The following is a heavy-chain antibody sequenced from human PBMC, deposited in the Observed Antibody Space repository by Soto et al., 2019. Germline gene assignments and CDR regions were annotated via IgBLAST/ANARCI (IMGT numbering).Heavy chain of an antibody. Sequence: EVPLLESGGGLVQPGGSLRVSCGASGFTFSDSAMTWVRQTPGKGLEWVASISISGDATYYADSVKGRFTISRDNSKNTLYLQMNNLRAEDTAIYSCARKGGSGSSYFFFDSWGQGTLVTVSS. V-gene: IGHV3-23*01. CDR2: ISISGDAT. D-gene: IGHD3-10*01. CDR3: ARKGGSGSSYFFFDS. J-gene: IGHJ4*02. CDR1: GFTFSDSA.